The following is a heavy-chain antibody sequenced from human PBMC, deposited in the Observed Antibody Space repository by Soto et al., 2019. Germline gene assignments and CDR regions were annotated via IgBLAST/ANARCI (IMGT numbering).Heavy chain of an antibody. CDR2: IIPLFGTG. Sequence: SVKVSCKASGVTSSTHTITWVRQAPGQGLEWMGGIIPLFGTGHKAQKFQGRITIIADKSTSTAYMELSSLRSEDTAVYFCASGSAMGADHWGQGTLVTISS. V-gene: IGHV1-69*06. D-gene: IGHD5-18*01. J-gene: IGHJ5*02. CDR3: ASGSAMGADH. CDR1: GVTSSTHT.